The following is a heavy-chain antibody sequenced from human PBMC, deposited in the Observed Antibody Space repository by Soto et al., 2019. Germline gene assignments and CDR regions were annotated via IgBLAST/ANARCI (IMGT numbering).Heavy chain of an antibody. CDR1: GFTFSDYY. J-gene: IGHJ2*01. CDR2: ISSSTSHT. D-gene: IGHD5-18*01. Sequence: GGSLRLSCAVSGFTFSDYYMPWIRQAPGKEPEWVAYISSSTSHTNYADSVKGRFTISRDSSKNTLYLQMNSLRAEDTAVYYCARDPLWGTAMVLWYFDLWGRGTLVTVSS. V-gene: IGHV3-11*06. CDR3: ARDPLWGTAMVLWYFDL.